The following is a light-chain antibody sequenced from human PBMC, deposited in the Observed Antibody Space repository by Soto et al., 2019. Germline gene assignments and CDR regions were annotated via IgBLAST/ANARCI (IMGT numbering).Light chain of an antibody. V-gene: IGLV2-14*01. CDR1: SSDVGGYNY. J-gene: IGLJ1*01. CDR2: DVS. Sequence: QSALTQPASVSGSPGQSITISCTGTSSDVGGYNYVSWYQQHPGKAPKLMIYDVSKRPSGVSDRFSGSKSGNTASLTISGLQAEDEADYYGSSYTSSSTLGYVFGTGTKLTVL. CDR3: SSYTSSSTLGYV.